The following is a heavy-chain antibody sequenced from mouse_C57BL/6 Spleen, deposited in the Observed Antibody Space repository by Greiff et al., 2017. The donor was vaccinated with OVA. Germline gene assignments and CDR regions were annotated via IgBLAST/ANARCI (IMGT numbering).Heavy chain of an antibody. Sequence: VKLMESGPGLVAPSQSLSITCTVSGFSLTSYGVSWVRQPPGKGLEWLGVIWGDGSTNYHSALISRLSISTDNSKSQVFLKLNRLQTDDTATYYCAKPTSMITTDYYAMDDWGQGTSVTVSS. CDR3: AKPTSMITTDYYAMDD. CDR2: IWGDGST. J-gene: IGHJ4*01. D-gene: IGHD2-4*01. CDR1: GFSLTSYG. V-gene: IGHV2-3*01.